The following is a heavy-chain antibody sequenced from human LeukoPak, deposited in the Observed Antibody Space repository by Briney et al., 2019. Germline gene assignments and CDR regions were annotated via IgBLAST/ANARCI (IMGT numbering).Heavy chain of an antibody. V-gene: IGHV4-59*08. D-gene: IGHD1-14*01. J-gene: IGHJ3*02. Sequence: SETLSLTCTVSSGSISSYYWSWIRQPPGKGLEWIGYIYYSGSTNYNPSLKSRVTMSVDTSKNQFSLKVSSVTAADTAVYYCARHEWGITNAFDIWGQGTMVTVSS. CDR1: SGSISSYY. CDR3: ARHEWGITNAFDI. CDR2: IYYSGST.